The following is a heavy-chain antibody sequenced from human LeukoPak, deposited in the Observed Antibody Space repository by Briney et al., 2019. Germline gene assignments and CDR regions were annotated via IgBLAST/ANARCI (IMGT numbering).Heavy chain of an antibody. CDR2: ISVYNGNT. Sequence: GASVKVSCKASAYTFTSYAISWMRQAPGQGLEWMGWISVYNGNTNYAQKFQGRVTMTTDTSTNTVYMELRSLRFDDTAVYYCARALIHYYDSSGYYLGAFDIWGQGTMVTVSS. D-gene: IGHD3-22*01. CDR3: ARALIHYYDSSGYYLGAFDI. CDR1: AYTFTSYA. J-gene: IGHJ3*02. V-gene: IGHV1-18*01.